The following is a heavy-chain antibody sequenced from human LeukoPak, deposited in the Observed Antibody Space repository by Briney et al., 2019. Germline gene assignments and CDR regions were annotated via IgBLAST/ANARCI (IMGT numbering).Heavy chain of an antibody. J-gene: IGHJ4*02. CDR2: IYYSGST. Sequence: SETLSLTCTVSGGSISSSSYYWGWIRQPPGKGLEWIGSIYYSGSTYYNPSLKSRVTISVDTSKNQFSLKLSSVTAADTAVYYRASLKRGYSGYDSVSRDYWGQGTLVTVSS. CDR3: ASLKRGYSGYDSVSRDY. V-gene: IGHV4-39*01. CDR1: GGSISSSSYY. D-gene: IGHD5-12*01.